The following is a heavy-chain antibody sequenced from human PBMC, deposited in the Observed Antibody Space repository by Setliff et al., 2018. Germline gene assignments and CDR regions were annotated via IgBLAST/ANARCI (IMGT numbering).Heavy chain of an antibody. J-gene: IGHJ6*03. CDR1: GGSISSYY. CDR2: IYSSGRT. D-gene: IGHD4-17*01. V-gene: IGHV4-4*08. Sequence: LSETLSLTCTVSGGSISSYYWIWIRQPPGKGLEWIGYIYSSGRTNYNPSLKSRVTLSVDTSNNQFSLKVSSVTAADTAVYYCARETTMTYYFYYMDVWGKGTTVTVS. CDR3: ARETTMTYYFYYMDV.